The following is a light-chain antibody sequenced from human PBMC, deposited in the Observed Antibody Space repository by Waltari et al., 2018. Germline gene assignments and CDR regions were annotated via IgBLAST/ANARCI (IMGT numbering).Light chain of an antibody. CDR2: DVT. CDR3: SSQTLDGLVL. J-gene: IGLJ2*01. CDR1: GSADGAPDP. V-gene: IGLV2-14*03. Sequence: QSALTQPASVSGSPGPSITISCSGVGSADGAPDPVSWHQHHPGKAPQVIIYDVTNRPSGVSDRFSASKSANTASLTISRLQPEDEADYYCSSQTLDGLVLFGGGTRLTVL.